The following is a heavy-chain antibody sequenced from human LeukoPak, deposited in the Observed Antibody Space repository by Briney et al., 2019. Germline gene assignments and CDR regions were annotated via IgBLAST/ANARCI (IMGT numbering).Heavy chain of an antibody. Sequence: PGRSLRLSCAASGFTFSSYGMHWVRQAPGKGLEWVAVISYDGSNKYYADSVKGRFTISRDNSKNTLYLQMNSLRAEDTAVYYCAKDGVAAAGPLVLDYWGQGTLVTVSS. CDR3: AKDGVAAAGPLVLDY. CDR2: ISYDGSNK. D-gene: IGHD6-13*01. CDR1: GFTFSSYG. J-gene: IGHJ4*02. V-gene: IGHV3-30*18.